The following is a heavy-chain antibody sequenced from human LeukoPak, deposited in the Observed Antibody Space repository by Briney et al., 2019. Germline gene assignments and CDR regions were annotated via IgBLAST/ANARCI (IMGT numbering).Heavy chain of an antibody. D-gene: IGHD6-13*01. CDR1: GGSISSSSYY. CDR2: INHSGTT. CDR3: VIAAVGHATYYFAY. J-gene: IGHJ4*02. V-gene: IGHV4-39*07. Sequence: KPSETQSLTCTVSGGSISSSSYYWGWIRQPPGEGLEWIGNINHSGTTYYNPSLKSRVTISVDTSKNQISLKLSSVTAADTAVYYCVIAAVGHATYYFAYWGQGTLVTVSS.